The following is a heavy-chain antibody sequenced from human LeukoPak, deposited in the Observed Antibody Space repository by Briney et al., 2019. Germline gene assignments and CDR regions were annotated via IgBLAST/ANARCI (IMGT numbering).Heavy chain of an antibody. CDR2: IYYSGST. J-gene: IGHJ5*02. V-gene: IGHV4-59*08. Sequence: PSETLSLTCTVSGGSISSYYWSWIRQPPGKGLEWIGYIYYSGSTNYNPSLESRVTISVDTSKNQFSLKLSSVTAADTAVYYCARHRSGYSSYNWFDPWGQGTLVTVSS. D-gene: IGHD3-3*01. CDR1: GGSISSYY. CDR3: ARHRSGYSSYNWFDP.